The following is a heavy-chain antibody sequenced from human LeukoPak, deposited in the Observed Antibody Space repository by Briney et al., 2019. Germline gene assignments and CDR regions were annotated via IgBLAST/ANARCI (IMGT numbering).Heavy chain of an antibody. J-gene: IGHJ6*03. CDR1: GGSISSYY. CDR2: IYYSGST. V-gene: IGHV4-59*01. D-gene: IGHD2-2*01. Sequence: ASETLSLTCTVSGGSISSYYWSWIRQPPGKGLEWIGYIYYSGSTNYNPSLKSRVTISVDTSKNQFSLKLSSVTAADTAVYYCARRRSVVVPAATFGGYYYYYYMDVWGKGTTVTVSS. CDR3: ARRRSVVVPAATFGGYYYYYYMDV.